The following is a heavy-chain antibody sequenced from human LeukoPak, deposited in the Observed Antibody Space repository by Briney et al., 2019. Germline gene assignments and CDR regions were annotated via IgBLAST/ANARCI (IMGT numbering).Heavy chain of an antibody. CDR3: ARERKERAADAFDI. CDR2: ISSNGGST. Sequence: GGSLRLSCAASGFTFSSYAMHWVRQAPGKGLEYVSAISSNGGSTYYANSVKGRFTISRHNSKNTLYLQIGSLRAEDMAVYYCARERKERAADAFDIWGQGTMVTVSS. D-gene: IGHD1-1*01. CDR1: GFTFSSYA. J-gene: IGHJ3*02. V-gene: IGHV3-64*01.